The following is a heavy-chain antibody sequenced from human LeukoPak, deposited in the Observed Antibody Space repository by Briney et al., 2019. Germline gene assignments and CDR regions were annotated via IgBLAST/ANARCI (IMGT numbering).Heavy chain of an antibody. J-gene: IGHJ6*02. CDR1: GGSISSGGYY. CDR3: ARDQGDYYNSSGLRPWWYYGMDV. Sequence: PSQTLSLTCTVSGGSISSGGYYWGWIRQHPGKGLEWIGCIYYSGSTYYNPSLKSRVTISVDTSKNQFSLKLSSVTAAYTAVYYCARDQGDYYNSSGLRPWWYYGMDVWGQGTTVTVSS. D-gene: IGHD3-22*01. CDR2: IYYSGST. V-gene: IGHV4-31*03.